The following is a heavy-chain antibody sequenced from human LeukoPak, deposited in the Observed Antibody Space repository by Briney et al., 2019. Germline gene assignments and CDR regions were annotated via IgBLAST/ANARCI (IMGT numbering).Heavy chain of an antibody. D-gene: IGHD3-22*01. J-gene: IGHJ4*02. CDR2: ISWNSGSI. Sequence: GGSLRLSCAASGFTFDDYAMHWVRQAPGKGLEWVSGISWNSGSIGYADSVKGRFTISRDNAKNSLYLQMNSLRAEDTALYYCAKDKSDSSGYYTYFDYWGRGTLVTVSS. CDR1: GFTFDDYA. V-gene: IGHV3-9*01. CDR3: AKDKSDSSGYYTYFDY.